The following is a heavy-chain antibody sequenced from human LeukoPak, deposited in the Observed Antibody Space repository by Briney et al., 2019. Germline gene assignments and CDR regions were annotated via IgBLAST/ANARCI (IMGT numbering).Heavy chain of an antibody. V-gene: IGHV3-21*01. J-gene: IGHJ4*02. CDR2: ITSSSSYI. D-gene: IGHD5-24*01. Sequence: GRSLRLSRAASGFTYRSFSTHGVRQAPGKGLECVSSITSSSSYIYYADSVKGRFTISRDNAKNSLYLQMNSLRAEDTAVYYCARDLRDGYNSNYFNYWGQGTLVTVSS. CDR3: ARDLRDGYNSNYFNY. CDR1: GFTYRSFS.